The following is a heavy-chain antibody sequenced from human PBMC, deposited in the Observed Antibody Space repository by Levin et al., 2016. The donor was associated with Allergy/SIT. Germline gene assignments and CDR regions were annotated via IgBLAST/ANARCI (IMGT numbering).Heavy chain of an antibody. CDR3: ARISYDNSGYYLPDV. V-gene: IGHV1-69*01. CDR2: IIPLFGTA. D-gene: IGHD3-22*01. Sequence: WVRQAPGQGLEWMGGIIPLFGTANYAQKFQGRASITADESTSTAYVELSSLRSEDTAMYYCARISYDNSGYYLPDVWGQGTTVTVSS. J-gene: IGHJ6*02.